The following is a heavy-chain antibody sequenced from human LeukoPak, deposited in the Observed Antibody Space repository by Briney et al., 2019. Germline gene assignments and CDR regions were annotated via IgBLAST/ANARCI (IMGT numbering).Heavy chain of an antibody. CDR2: INPSGGST. J-gene: IGHJ4*02. V-gene: IGHV1-46*01. CDR1: GYTFTSYY. D-gene: IGHD1-26*01. Sequence: ASVKVSCKATGYTFTSYYMHWVRQAPAQGVEWMGIINPSGGSTSYAQKFQGRVTMTRDTSTSTVYMELSSLRSEDTAVYYCARNTWPGIVGATTRYWGQGTLVTVSS. CDR3: ARNTWPGIVGATTRY.